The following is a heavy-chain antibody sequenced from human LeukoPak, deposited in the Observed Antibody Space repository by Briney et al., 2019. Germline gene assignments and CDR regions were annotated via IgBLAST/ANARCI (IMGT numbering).Heavy chain of an antibody. V-gene: IGHV4-30-4*01. CDR3: ARGRYSNYGDY. Sequence: TSQTLSLTCTVSGGSISSGDYYWSWIRQPPGKGLEWIGYIYYSGSTFYNPSLKSRVTISVDTSKNQFSLKLSSVTAADTAEYYCARGRYSNYGDYWGQGTLVTVSS. J-gene: IGHJ4*02. D-gene: IGHD4-11*01. CDR2: IYYSGST. CDR1: GGSISSGDYY.